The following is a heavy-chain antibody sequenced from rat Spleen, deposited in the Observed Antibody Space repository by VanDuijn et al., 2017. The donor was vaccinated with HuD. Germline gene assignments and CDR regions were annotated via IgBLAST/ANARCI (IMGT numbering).Heavy chain of an antibody. V-gene: IGHV5-19*01. CDR2: ISPSGGST. CDR1: GFTFSNYG. D-gene: IGHD1-4*01. CDR3: ATSGSRVSRFAY. Sequence: EVQLVESGGGLVQPGRSLKLSCAASGFTFSNYGMHWIRQAPTKGLDWVAAISPSGGSTHYRDSAKGRFTISRDSAKSTLYQPMDILRSEDTATYYCATSGSRVSRFAYWGQGTLVTVSS. J-gene: IGHJ3*01.